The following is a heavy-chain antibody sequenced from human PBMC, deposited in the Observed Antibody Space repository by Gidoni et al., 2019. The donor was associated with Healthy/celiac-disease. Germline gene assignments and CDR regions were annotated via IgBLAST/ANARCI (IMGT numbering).Heavy chain of an antibody. V-gene: IGHV3-66*01. CDR3: ARAPRGTFDY. CDR2: IYSGGST. Sequence: EVQLVESGGGLVQPGGSMRLSCAASGFTVSSIYMSWVRQAQGKGLEWVSVIYSGGSTYYADSVKGRFTISRDTSKNTLYLQLNSLRAEDTAVYYCARAPRGTFDYWGQGTLVTVSS. J-gene: IGHJ4*02. D-gene: IGHD2-15*01. CDR1: GFTVSSIY.